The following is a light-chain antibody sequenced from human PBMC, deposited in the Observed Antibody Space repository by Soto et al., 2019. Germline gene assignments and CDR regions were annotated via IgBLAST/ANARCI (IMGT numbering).Light chain of an antibody. J-gene: IGKJ3*01. CDR2: AAS. V-gene: IGKV1-27*01. CDR3: QKYDSAPFT. Sequence: DIQMTQSPSSLSASVGDRVTITCRASQGISSSLAWYQQKPGKVPKLLIYAASTLQSGVPSRFSGSGSGTDFTLIISSLQPEDVATYYGQKYDSAPFTFGPGTKVDIK. CDR1: QGISSS.